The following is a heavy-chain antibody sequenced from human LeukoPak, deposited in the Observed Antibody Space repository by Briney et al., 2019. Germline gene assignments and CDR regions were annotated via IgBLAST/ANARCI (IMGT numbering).Heavy chain of an antibody. CDR2: IRYDGRIN. CDR1: GFTFSTYG. J-gene: IGHJ6*03. V-gene: IGHV3-30*02. CDR3: ARAVGGSYYYMDV. Sequence: GESLRLSCAASGFTFSTYGMHWVRQAPGKGLEWVAFIRYDGRINYYADSVKGRFTISRDNSKNTLNLQMNSLKTEDTAVYYCARAVGGSYYYMDVWGKGTTVTVSS. D-gene: IGHD3-10*01.